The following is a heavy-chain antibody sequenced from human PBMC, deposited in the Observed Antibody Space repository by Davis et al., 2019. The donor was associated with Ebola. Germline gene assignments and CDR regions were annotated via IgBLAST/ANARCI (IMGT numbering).Heavy chain of an antibody. D-gene: IGHD3-3*01. CDR1: GGSISSSNW. CDR3: ARLLYYDFWSGYSRNRGYFDY. CDR2: IYHSGST. V-gene: IGHV4-4*02. Sequence: SETLSLTCAVSGGSISSSNWWSWVRQPPGKGLEWIGEIYHSGSTNYNPSLKSRVTISVDTSKNQFSLKLSSVTAADTAVYYCARLLYYDFWSGYSRNRGYFDYWGQGTLVTVSS. J-gene: IGHJ4*02.